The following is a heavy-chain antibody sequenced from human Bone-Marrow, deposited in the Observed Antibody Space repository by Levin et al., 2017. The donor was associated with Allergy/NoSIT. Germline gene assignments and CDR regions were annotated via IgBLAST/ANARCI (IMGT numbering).Heavy chain of an antibody. D-gene: IGHD2-15*01. CDR2: IKQDGNEI. Sequence: GGSLRLSCAASGFTFSSSWMSWVRQAPGKGPEWVANIKQDGNEINYMDSVKGRFTISRDNAKNSLYLQMNSLRAEDTATYYCAREAGPAVVRVDYWGQGTLVTVSS. V-gene: IGHV3-7*01. CDR3: AREAGPAVVRVDY. J-gene: IGHJ4*02. CDR1: GFTFSSSW.